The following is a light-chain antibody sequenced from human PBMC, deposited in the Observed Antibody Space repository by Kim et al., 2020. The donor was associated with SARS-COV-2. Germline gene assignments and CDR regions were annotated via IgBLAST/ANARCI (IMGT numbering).Light chain of an antibody. CDR1: SSNIGSNY. CDR3: AAWDDSLSGLVV. CDR2: RNN. J-gene: IGLJ2*01. Sequence: RVTISCSGSSSNIGSNYVYWYQQLPGTAPKLLIYRNNQRPSGVPDRFSGSKSGTSAYLAISGLRSEDEADYYCAAWDDSLSGLVVFGGGTQLTVL. V-gene: IGLV1-47*01.